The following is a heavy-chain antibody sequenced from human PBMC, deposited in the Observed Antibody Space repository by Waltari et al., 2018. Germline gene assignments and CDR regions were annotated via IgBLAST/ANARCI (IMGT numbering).Heavy chain of an antibody. V-gene: IGHV3-23*04. CDR1: GFTFSSYA. J-gene: IGHJ3*02. CDR3: AKDEQQLDAFDI. CDR2: ISGSGGST. D-gene: IGHD6-13*01. Sequence: EVQLVESGGGLVQPGGSLRLSCEASGFTFSSYAMSWVRQAPGRGLEWVSAISGSGGSTYCADSVKGRFTISRDNSKNTLYLQMNSLRAEDTAVYYCAKDEQQLDAFDIWGQGTMVTVSS.